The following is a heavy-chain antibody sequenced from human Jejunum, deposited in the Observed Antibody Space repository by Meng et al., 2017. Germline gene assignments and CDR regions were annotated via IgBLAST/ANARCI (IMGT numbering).Heavy chain of an antibody. Sequence: LQERGPGLRTPSGPLPLTCEVSGDSISSTILWDWPRQPPGKGLEWIGEIYHSGRSNFIPSLKSRVSISLDESKNQFSLTLNSVTAADTAVYYCARGVGDIRFGFDYWGQGILVTVSS. CDR1: GDSISSTIL. CDR3: ARGVGDIRFGFDY. CDR2: IYHSGRS. V-gene: IGHV4-4*02. J-gene: IGHJ4*02. D-gene: IGHD3-16*01.